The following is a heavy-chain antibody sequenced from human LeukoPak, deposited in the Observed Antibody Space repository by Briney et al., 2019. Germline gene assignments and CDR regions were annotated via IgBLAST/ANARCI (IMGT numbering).Heavy chain of an antibody. CDR3: ARDQGRWLVRTFDY. CDR2: IYYSGST. J-gene: IGHJ4*02. V-gene: IGHV4-59*12. Sequence: SETLSLTCTVSGGSINSYYWSWIRQPPGKGLEWIGNIYYSGSTYYNPSLKSRVTISVDTSKNQFSLKLSSVTAADTAVYYCARDQGRWLVRTFDYWGQGTLVTVSS. D-gene: IGHD6-19*01. CDR1: GGSINSYY.